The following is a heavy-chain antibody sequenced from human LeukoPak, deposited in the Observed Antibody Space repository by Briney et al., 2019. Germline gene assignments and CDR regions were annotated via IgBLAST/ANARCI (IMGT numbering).Heavy chain of an antibody. CDR3: AREGDILTGTQAFDY. CDR2: IWYDGSNK. V-gene: IGHV3-33*01. Sequence: PGGSLRLSCAAPGFTFSSYGMHWVRQAPGKGLEWVAVIWYDGSNKYYADSVKGRFTISRDNSKNTLYLQMNSLRAEDTAVYYCAREGDILTGTQAFDYWGQGTLVTVSS. CDR1: GFTFSSYG. J-gene: IGHJ4*02. D-gene: IGHD3-9*01.